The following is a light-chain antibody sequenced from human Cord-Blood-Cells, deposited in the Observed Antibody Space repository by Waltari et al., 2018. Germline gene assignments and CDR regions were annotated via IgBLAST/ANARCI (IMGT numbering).Light chain of an antibody. V-gene: IGLV1-40*01. Sequence: QSVLTPPPSVSGAPGQRVTISCTGSSPNIGAGYDVHWYQQLPGTAPKLLIYGNSNRPSGVPDRFSGSKSGTSASLAITGLQAEDEADYYCQSYDSSLSGSGVFGTGTKVTVL. CDR1: SPNIGAGYD. CDR3: QSYDSSLSGSGV. CDR2: GNS. J-gene: IGLJ1*01.